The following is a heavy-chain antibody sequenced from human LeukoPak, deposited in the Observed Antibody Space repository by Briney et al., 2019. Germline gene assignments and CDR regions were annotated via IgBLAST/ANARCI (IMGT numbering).Heavy chain of an antibody. V-gene: IGHV1-18*04. CDR1: GYTFTSYG. J-gene: IGHJ4*02. D-gene: IGHD6-13*01. Sequence: ASVKVSCKASGYTFTSYGIHWVRQAPGQGLEWMGWISSYNDNTNYAHKLQGRVTMTTDTSTSTAYMEMRSLRSDDTAVYYCARDSSASSSWHVFDYWGQGTLVTVSS. CDR2: ISSYNDNT. CDR3: ARDSSASSSWHVFDY.